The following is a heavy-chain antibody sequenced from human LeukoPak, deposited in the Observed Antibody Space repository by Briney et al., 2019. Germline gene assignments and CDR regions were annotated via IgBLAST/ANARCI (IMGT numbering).Heavy chain of an antibody. Sequence: LRLSCAASGFTVSSNYMSWVRQPPGKGLEWIGYIYYSGSTYYNPSLKSRVTISVDTSKNQFSLKLSSVTAADTAVYYCASSSGWYGALDYWGQGTLVTVSS. J-gene: IGHJ4*02. CDR3: ASSSGWYGALDY. CDR1: GFTVSSNY. V-gene: IGHV4-30-4*08. CDR2: IYYSGST. D-gene: IGHD6-19*01.